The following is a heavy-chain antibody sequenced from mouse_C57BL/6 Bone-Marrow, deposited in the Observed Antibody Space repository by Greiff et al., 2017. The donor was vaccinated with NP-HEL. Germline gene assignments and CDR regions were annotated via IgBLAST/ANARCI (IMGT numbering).Heavy chain of an antibody. D-gene: IGHD1-1*01. V-gene: IGHV1-78*01. Sequence: VQLQESDAELVKPGASVKISCKVSGYTFTDHTIHWMKQRPEQGLEWIGYIYPRDGSTKYNEKFKGKATLTADKSSSTAYMQLNSLTSEDSAVYFCARARYYYGSLFAYWGQGTLVTVSA. CDR3: ARARYYYGSLFAY. J-gene: IGHJ3*01. CDR2: IYPRDGST. CDR1: GYTFTDHT.